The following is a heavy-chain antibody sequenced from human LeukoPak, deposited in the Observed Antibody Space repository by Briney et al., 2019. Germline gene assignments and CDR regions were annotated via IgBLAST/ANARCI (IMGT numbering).Heavy chain of an antibody. V-gene: IGHV3-20*04. D-gene: IGHD6-19*01. CDR2: INWNGGST. Sequence: AGGSLRLSCAASGFTFDDYGMSWVRQAPGKGLEWVSGINWNGGSTGYADSVKGRFTISRDNAKNSLYLQMNSLRAEDTAVYYCAKDWGSGYSSGWPVDYWGQGTLVTVSS. J-gene: IGHJ4*02. CDR3: AKDWGSGYSSGWPVDY. CDR1: GFTFDDYG.